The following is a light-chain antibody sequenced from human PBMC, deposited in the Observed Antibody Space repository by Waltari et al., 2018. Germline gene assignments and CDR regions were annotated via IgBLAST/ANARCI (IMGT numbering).Light chain of an antibody. CDR1: QSISNW. CDR2: KAS. Sequence: GDRVTITCRASQSISNWLAWYQQKPGKAPKVLIYKASSLQSGVASRFSGSGSGTEFTLTISSLQPDDFATYYCQHYNSYSVTFGPGTKVDI. J-gene: IGKJ3*01. CDR3: QHYNSYSVT. V-gene: IGKV1-5*03.